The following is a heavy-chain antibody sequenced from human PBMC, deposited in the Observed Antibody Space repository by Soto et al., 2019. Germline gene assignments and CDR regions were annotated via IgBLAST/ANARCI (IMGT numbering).Heavy chain of an antibody. CDR2: IYYSGST. D-gene: IGHD5-18*01. CDR1: GGSISSGDYY. J-gene: IGHJ6*02. Sequence: QVQLQESGPGLVKPSQTLSLTCTVSGGSISSGDYYWSWIRQPPGKGLEWIGYIYYSGSTYYNPSLKSLVTISVDTSKNQFSLKLSSVTAADTAVYYCARDPRSVDTARGYGMDVWGQGTTVTVSS. CDR3: ARDPRSVDTARGYGMDV. V-gene: IGHV4-30-4*01.